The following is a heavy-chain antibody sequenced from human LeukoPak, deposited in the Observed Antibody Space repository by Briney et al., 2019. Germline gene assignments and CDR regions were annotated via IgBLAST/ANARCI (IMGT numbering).Heavy chain of an antibody. CDR3: ARGGVYSTSAVDY. D-gene: IGHD6-6*01. V-gene: IGHV3-74*01. CDR1: GFTFSSYW. Sequence: GGSLRLSCAASGFTFSSYWMHWVRHAPGKGLPWVSRINTDGSSTTYADSVKGRFTISRDNAKNTLYLQMNSLRAEDTAVYYCARGGVYSTSAVDYWGQGTLVTVSS. CDR2: INTDGSST. J-gene: IGHJ4*02.